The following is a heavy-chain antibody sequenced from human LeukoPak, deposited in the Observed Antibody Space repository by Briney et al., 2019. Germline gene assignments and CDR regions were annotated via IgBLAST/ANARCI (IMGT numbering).Heavy chain of an antibody. CDR3: ARDRCSGGTCYSVGWFDP. D-gene: IGHD2-15*01. J-gene: IGHJ5*02. Sequence: GGSLRLSCAASGFTFSDYFMTWMRQAPGKGLEWVSYISNSGNTKYYADSVKGRFAISRDNAKKSLYLQMTSLRAEDTAMYYCARDRCSGGTCYSVGWFDPWGQGTLVTVSS. V-gene: IGHV3-11*01. CDR2: ISNSGNTK. CDR1: GFTFSDYF.